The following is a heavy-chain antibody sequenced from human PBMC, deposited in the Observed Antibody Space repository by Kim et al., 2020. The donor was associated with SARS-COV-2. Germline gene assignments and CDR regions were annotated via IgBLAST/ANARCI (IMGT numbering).Heavy chain of an antibody. CDR3: ARQCPTTILTGSYGMDV. Sequence: GGSLRLSCAASGFTFSSYDMHWVRQATGKGLEWVSDIGTAGDIYYLGSVKGRFTIIRENAKNSLYLQMNSLRAGDKAVYYCARQCPTTILTGSYGMDVWGQGTTVTVSS. CDR1: GFTFSSYD. CDR2: IGTAGDI. V-gene: IGHV3-13*01. J-gene: IGHJ6*02. D-gene: IGHD3-9*01.